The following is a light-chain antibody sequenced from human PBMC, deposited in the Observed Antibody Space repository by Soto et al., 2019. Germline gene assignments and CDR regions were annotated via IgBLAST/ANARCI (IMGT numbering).Light chain of an antibody. CDR3: QQYNAWPRT. Sequence: DIEMTQSPATLSVSPGERATLSCRASQSVSRNLAWYQQKPGQAPRLLIFDASTRATGIPARFSGSGSGTEFTLTITSLQSEDFAVYYCQQYNAWPRTFGQGTKVEIK. J-gene: IGKJ1*01. V-gene: IGKV3-15*01. CDR1: QSVSRN. CDR2: DAS.